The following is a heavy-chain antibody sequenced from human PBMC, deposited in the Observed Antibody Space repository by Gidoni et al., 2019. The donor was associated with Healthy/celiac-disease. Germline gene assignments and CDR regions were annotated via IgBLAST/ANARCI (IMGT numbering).Heavy chain of an antibody. CDR1: GFSLSTSGVG. D-gene: IGHD6-19*01. CDR2: IYWDDDK. J-gene: IGHJ6*02. CDR3: AHSGAVAGTLRVSYYYGMDV. Sequence: QITLKESGPTLVKPTQTLTLTCTFSGFSLSTSGVGVGWIRQPPGKALEWLALIYWDDDKRYSPSLKSRLTITKDTSKNQVVLTMTNMDPVDTATYYCAHSGAVAGTLRVSYYYGMDVWGQGTTVTVSS. V-gene: IGHV2-5*02.